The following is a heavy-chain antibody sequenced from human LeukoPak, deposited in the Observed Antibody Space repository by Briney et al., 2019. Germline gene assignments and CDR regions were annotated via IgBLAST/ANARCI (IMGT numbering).Heavy chain of an antibody. J-gene: IGHJ4*02. CDR1: GGSISSSSYY. CDR2: IYYSVST. V-gene: IGHV4-39*01. CDR3: ARQSGPYASRWFDY. Sequence: SETLSLTCTVSGGSISSSSYYWGWIRQPPGKGLEWIGSIYYSVSTYYNPSLESRVTISVDTSKNRFSLQLSSVTAADTAVYYCARQSGPYASRWFDYWGQGTLVTVSS. D-gene: IGHD6-13*01.